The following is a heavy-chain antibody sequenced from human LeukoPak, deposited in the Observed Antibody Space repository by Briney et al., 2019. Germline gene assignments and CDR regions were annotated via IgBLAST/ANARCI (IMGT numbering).Heavy chain of an antibody. CDR3: ARDKTTEGGNWFDP. CDR1: GGSISSYY. V-gene: IGHV4-59*12. Sequence: SETLSLTCTVSGGSISSYYWSWIRQPPGKGLEWIGYIYYSGSTNYNPSLKSRVTMSVDTSKNQFSLKLSSVTAADTAVYYCARDKTTEGGNWFDPWGQGTLVTVSS. J-gene: IGHJ5*02. CDR2: IYYSGST. D-gene: IGHD4-11*01.